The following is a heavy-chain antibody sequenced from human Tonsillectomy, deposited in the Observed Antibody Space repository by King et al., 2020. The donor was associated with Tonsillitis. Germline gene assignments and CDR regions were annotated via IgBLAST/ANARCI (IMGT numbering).Heavy chain of an antibody. CDR3: ARDEYCSGGSCTYYGMDV. V-gene: IGHV3-48*01. Sequence: VQLVESGGGLVQPGGSLRLSCAASGFTFSRYTMNWVRQATGKGLEWVSYISSSNSDIYYADSVKGRFTISRDNAKNSLYLQMTSLRAEDTAVYYCARDEYCSGGSCTYYGMDVWGQGTTVTVSS. D-gene: IGHD2-15*01. J-gene: IGHJ6*02. CDR1: GFTFSRYT. CDR2: ISSSNSDI.